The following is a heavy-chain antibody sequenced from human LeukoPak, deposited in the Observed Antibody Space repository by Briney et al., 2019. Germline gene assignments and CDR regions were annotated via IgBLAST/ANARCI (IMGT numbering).Heavy chain of an antibody. CDR2: ISSSGSTI. V-gene: IGHV3-48*03. J-gene: IGHJ6*04. CDR3: AELGITMIGGV. CDR1: GFSFSSYR. D-gene: IGHD3-10*02. Sequence: GGSLRLSCAASGFSFSSYRMNWVRQAPGKGLEWVSYISSSGSTIYYADSVKGRFTISRDNAKNSLYLQMNSLRAEDTAVYYCAELGITMIGGVWGKGTTVTISS.